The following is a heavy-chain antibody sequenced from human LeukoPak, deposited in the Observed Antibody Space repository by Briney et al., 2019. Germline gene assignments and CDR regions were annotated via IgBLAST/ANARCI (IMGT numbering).Heavy chain of an antibody. CDR3: ARDRWGSGWYVYDY. CDR1: GFTVSSNY. CDR2: IYSGGST. J-gene: IGHJ4*02. Sequence: GGSLRLSCAASGFTVSSNYMSWVRQAPGKGLEWVSVIYSGGSTYYADSVKGRFTISRDNSKNTLYLQMNSLRAEDTAMYYCARDRWGSGWYVYDYWGQRTLVTVSS. V-gene: IGHV3-53*01. D-gene: IGHD6-19*01.